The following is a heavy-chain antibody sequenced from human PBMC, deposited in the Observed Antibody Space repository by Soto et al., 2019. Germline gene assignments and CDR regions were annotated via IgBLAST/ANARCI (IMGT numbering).Heavy chain of an antibody. D-gene: IGHD2-21*02. CDR3: ASKVVTAMSTRDYYYGMDV. J-gene: IGHJ6*02. CDR2: IVVGSGNT. Sequence: SVKVSFKASGYTFTSYGISWVRQAPGQGLEWMGWIVVGSGNTNYAQKFQERVTITRDMSTSTAYMELSSLRSEDTAVYYCASKVVTAMSTRDYYYGMDVWGQGTTVTVSS. V-gene: IGHV1-58*02. CDR1: GYTFTSYG.